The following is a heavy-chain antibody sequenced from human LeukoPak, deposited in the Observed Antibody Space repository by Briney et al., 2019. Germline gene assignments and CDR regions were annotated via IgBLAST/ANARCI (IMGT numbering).Heavy chain of an antibody. D-gene: IGHD6-19*01. CDR3: ARDPGDNSSGWFKGYYYYYMDV. CDR2: INPNSGGT. V-gene: IGHV1-2*02. J-gene: IGHJ6*03. CDR1: GYTFTSYG. Sequence: VASVKVSCKASGYTFTSYGISWVRQAPGQGLEWMGWINPNSGGTNYAQKFQGRVTMTRDTSISTAYMELSRLRSDDTAVYYCARDPGDNSSGWFKGYYYYYMDVWGKGTTVTVSS.